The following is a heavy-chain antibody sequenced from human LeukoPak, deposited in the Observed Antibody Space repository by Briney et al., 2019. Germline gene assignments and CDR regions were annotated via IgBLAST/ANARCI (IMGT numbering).Heavy chain of an antibody. J-gene: IGHJ4*02. CDR2: IYYSGST. CDR1: GGSISSSSLY. CDR3: ARHSRQQLEVLYYFXX. V-gene: IGHV4-39*01. D-gene: IGHD6-13*01. Sequence: SETLSLTCTVSGGSISSSSLYWGWIRQPPGKGLEWIGSIYYSGSTYHNPSLKSRVTMFVDTSKNQFSLKLSSVNAADTAVYYCARHSRQQLEVLYYFXXWGQGTLXT.